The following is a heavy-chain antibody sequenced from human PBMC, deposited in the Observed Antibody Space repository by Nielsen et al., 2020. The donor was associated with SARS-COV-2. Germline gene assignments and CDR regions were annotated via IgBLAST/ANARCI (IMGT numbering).Heavy chain of an antibody. Sequence: GGSLRLSCAASGFTFDDYAMHWVRQAPGKGLEWVSGISWNSGSIGYADSVKGRFTISRDNAKNSLYLQMNGLRAEDTALYYCARTVGSYYGMDVWGQGTTVTVSS. CDR3: ARTVGSYYGMDV. V-gene: IGHV3-9*01. CDR1: GFTFDDYA. CDR2: ISWNSGSI. J-gene: IGHJ6*02. D-gene: IGHD1-1*01.